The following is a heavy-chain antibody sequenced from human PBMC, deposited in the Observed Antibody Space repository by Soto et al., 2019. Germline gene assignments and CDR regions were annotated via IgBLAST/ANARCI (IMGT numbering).Heavy chain of an antibody. CDR1: GFTFNTYG. V-gene: IGHV3-33*01. CDR3: ARDVNSGRPHYYNYGMDV. D-gene: IGHD5-12*01. J-gene: IGHJ6*02. CDR2: IWSDGNNK. Sequence: QVQLVESGGGVVQPGRSLRLSCEASGFTFNTYGMHWVRQAPGKGLEWVAIIWSDGNNKYYKDSVKGRFTISRDNSKNTLYLQMDSLRVEDTALYYCARDVNSGRPHYYNYGMDVWGQGTTVTVSS.